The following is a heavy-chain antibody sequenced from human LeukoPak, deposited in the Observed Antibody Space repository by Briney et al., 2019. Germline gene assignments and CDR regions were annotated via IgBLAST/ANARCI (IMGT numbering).Heavy chain of an antibody. D-gene: IGHD3-3*01. J-gene: IGHJ3*02. V-gene: IGHV4-39*01. Sequence: SETLSLTCTVSGGSISSSSYYWGWIRQPPGKGLEWIGSIYYSGSTYYNPSLKSRVTISVDTSKNQFSLKLSSVTAADTAVYYCASRAYDFWSGYRGHRYALDIWGQGTMVTVSS. CDR2: IYYSGST. CDR1: GGSISSSSYY. CDR3: ASRAYDFWSGYRGHRYALDI.